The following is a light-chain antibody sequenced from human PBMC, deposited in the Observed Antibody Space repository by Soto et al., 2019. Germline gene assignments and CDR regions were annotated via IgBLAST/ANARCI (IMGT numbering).Light chain of an antibody. CDR2: GAS. CDR3: QHYGRSPLMYT. J-gene: IGKJ2*01. Sequence: EIVLTQSPGTLYLSPGERVTLSCRASQSLTTNYLAWYQQKPGQAPRLLIYGASNRATGVPDRFSGSGSGTDFTLTITRLEPEDFAVYYCQHYGRSPLMYTFGQGTKLGV. V-gene: IGKV3-20*01. CDR1: QSLTTNY.